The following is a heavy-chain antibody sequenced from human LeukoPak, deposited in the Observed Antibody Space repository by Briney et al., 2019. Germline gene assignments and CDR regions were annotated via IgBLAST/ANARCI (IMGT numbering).Heavy chain of an antibody. D-gene: IGHD2-2*01. CDR3: ARVSPAAHRYYYYMDV. J-gene: IGHJ6*03. CDR2: IYTSGST. Sequence: PSETLSLTCTVSGGSISSYYWSWIRQPAGKGLEWIGRIYTSGSTNYNPSLKSRVTMSVDTSKNQFSLKLSFVTAADTAVYYCARVSPAAHRYYYYMDVWGKGTTVTVSS. V-gene: IGHV4-4*07. CDR1: GGSISSYY.